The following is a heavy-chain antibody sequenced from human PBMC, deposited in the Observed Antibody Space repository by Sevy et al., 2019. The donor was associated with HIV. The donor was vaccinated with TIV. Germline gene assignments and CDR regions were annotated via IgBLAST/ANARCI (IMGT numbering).Heavy chain of an antibody. Sequence: GGSLRLSCAASGFTFDDYVMHWVRQVPGKGLEWVSSITWNSGNIGYADSVKGRFTISRDNAKNSLYLQMNSLRAEDTALYYCIKDLYPPTTVVAGYFHHWGQCTLVTVSS. D-gene: IGHD2-15*01. CDR1: GFTFDDYV. J-gene: IGHJ1*01. CDR2: ITWNSGNI. CDR3: IKDLYPPTTVVAGYFHH. V-gene: IGHV3-9*01.